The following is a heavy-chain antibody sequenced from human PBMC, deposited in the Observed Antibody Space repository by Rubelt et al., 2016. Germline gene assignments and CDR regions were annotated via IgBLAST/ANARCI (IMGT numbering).Heavy chain of an antibody. CDR3: ARDDGAVAGND. D-gene: IGHD6-19*01. CDR2: ISASHGNT. Sequence: QVQLVQSGAEVKKPGASVKVSCKASGYTFTSYGISWVRQAPGQGLEWLGWISASHGNTNYAQQLQGNVTMTTGTSTSTAYMALMGLRSDDAAVYYCARDDGAVAGNDGGQGTLVTVSS. CDR1: GYTFTSYG. J-gene: IGHJ4*02. V-gene: IGHV1-18*01.